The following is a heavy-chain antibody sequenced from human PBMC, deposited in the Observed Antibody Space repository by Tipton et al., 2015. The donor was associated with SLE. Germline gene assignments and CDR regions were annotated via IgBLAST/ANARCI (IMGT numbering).Heavy chain of an antibody. CDR1: GGSFSGYY. CDR2: INHSGST. Sequence: LRLSCAVYGGSFSGYYWSWIRQPPGKGLEWIGEINHSGSTNYNPSLKSRVTISVDTSKNQFSLKLSSVTAADTAVYYCAGNHGGNPFDYWGQRTLVTVSS. D-gene: IGHD4-23*01. J-gene: IGHJ4*02. V-gene: IGHV4-34*01. CDR3: AGNHGGNPFDY.